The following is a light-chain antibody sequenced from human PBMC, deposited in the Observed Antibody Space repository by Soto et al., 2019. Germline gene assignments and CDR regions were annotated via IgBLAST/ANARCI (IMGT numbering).Light chain of an antibody. Sequence: QTVVTQSPSASASLGASVKLTCTLSSGHSSYAIAWHQQQPEKGPQYLMKLNSDGSHSKGDGIPDRFSGSSSGAERYLTISSLQSEDEADYYCQTWGTGIQVFGGGTKVTVL. CDR1: SGHSSYA. CDR3: QTWGTGIQV. J-gene: IGLJ3*02. V-gene: IGLV4-69*01. CDR2: LNSDGSH.